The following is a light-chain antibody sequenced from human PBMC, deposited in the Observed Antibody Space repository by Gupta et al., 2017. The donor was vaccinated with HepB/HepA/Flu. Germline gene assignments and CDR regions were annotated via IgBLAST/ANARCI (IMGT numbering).Light chain of an antibody. CDR3: QQRSNWLT. J-gene: IGKJ4*01. Sequence: EVVLTQSPATLCLSPGERATLSCRASQSVSSYLAWYQQKPGQAPRLLIYDASNRATGITASFSGSGSGKDFTLTISSREHEDSAVYYWQQRSNWLTFGRGTKVDIK. CDR1: QSVSSY. V-gene: IGKV3-11*01. CDR2: DAS.